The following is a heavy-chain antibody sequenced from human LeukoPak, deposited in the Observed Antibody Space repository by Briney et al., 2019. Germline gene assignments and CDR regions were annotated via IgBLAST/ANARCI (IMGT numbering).Heavy chain of an antibody. D-gene: IGHD6-6*01. Sequence: ASVTVSCKASGYTFTSYDISWVRQAPGQGLEWMGWISTYNDNTHYAQKLQGRVTMTTDTSTSTVYMELKGLRSDDTAVYYCARIQSRIIAARPGNPAFDYWGRGTLVTVSS. J-gene: IGHJ4*02. CDR1: GYTFTSYD. V-gene: IGHV1-18*01. CDR3: ARIQSRIIAARPGNPAFDY. CDR2: ISTYNDNT.